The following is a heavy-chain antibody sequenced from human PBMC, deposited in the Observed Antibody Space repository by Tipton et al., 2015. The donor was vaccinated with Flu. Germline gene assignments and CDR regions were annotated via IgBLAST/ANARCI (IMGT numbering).Heavy chain of an antibody. Sequence: SLRLSCTASGFTLSSYWMSWVRQAPGKGLEWVANIKQDATEKYYVGSVKGRFTISRDNAKNSVYLQMNSLRVEDTALYYCVRAIAAAGSGWGQGTLVTVSS. CDR1: GFTLSSYW. V-gene: IGHV3-7*01. D-gene: IGHD6-13*01. CDR3: VRAIAAAGSG. J-gene: IGHJ4*02. CDR2: IKQDATEK.